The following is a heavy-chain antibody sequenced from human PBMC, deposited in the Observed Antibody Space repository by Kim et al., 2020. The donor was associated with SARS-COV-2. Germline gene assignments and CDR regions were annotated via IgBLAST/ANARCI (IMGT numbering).Heavy chain of an antibody. D-gene: IGHD4-17*01. CDR3: ARDKPTVVTNFDY. J-gene: IGHJ4*02. Sequence: CAQKLQGRVTMTRDTSISTAYMELSRLKSDDTAVYYCARDKPTVVTNFDYWGQGTLVTVSS. V-gene: IGHV1-2*02.